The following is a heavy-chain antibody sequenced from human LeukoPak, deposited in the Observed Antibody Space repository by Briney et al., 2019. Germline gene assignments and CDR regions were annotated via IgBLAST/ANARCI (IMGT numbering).Heavy chain of an antibody. J-gene: IGHJ5*01. D-gene: IGHD3-10*01. CDR1: ELIFSDYW. V-gene: IGHV3-7*03. CDR3: ARDNGGWFDS. Sequence: PGGSLRLSCVASELIFSDYWLSWVRQPPGKGLEWVANIKQGGREEKYVGSVKGRFAISRDDAKSTLYLQMDSLSGDDTAVYYCARDNGGWFDSWGRGTLVTVSS. CDR2: IKQGGREE.